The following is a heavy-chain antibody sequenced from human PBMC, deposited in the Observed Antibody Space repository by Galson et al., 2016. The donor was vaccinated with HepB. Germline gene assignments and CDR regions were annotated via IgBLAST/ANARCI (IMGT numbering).Heavy chain of an antibody. V-gene: IGHV3-74*03. Sequence: SLRLSCAVSDFTVRTFWMHWVRQGPGKGLEWVSRIKSDGTGIEYVDSVKGRFTISRDNAKNTLFLQMNSLRAEDTAIYFCAREDTWEDCYYGMAVRGKGTTVTVSS. CDR1: DFTVRTFW. CDR3: AREDTWEDCYYGMAV. CDR2: IKSDGTGI. D-gene: IGHD1-26*01. J-gene: IGHJ6*04.